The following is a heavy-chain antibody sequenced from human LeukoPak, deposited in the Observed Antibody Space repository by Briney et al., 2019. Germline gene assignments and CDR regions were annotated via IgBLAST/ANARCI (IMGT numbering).Heavy chain of an antibody. Sequence: GGSLRLSCAASGFTFSSYAMSWVRQAPGKGLEWVSAISGSGGSTYYADSVKGRFTISRDDAKNSLYLQMNSLRAEDTALYYCARSELSKYYYYGMDVWGQGTTVTVSS. CDR3: ARSELSKYYYYGMDV. CDR1: GFTFSSYA. J-gene: IGHJ6*02. D-gene: IGHD1-7*01. V-gene: IGHV3-23*01. CDR2: ISGSGGST.